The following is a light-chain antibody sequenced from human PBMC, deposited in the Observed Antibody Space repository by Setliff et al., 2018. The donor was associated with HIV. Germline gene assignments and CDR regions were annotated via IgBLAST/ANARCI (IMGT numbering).Light chain of an antibody. CDR1: SSDIGRYDY. J-gene: IGLJ2*01. V-gene: IGLV2-14*01. CDR3: SAYTTTTTLI. Sequence: QSALAQPASVSGSPGQSITISCTGTSSDIGRYDYVSWYQFHPGKAPKLVIFEVNNRPSGVSARFSGSKSGNTASLSISGLQAEDEAEYFCSAYTTTTTLIFGGGTKVTVL. CDR2: EVN.